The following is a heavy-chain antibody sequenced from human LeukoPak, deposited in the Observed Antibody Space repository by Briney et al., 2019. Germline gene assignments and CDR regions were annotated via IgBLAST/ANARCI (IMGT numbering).Heavy chain of an antibody. CDR3: AKDRARYCSGGSCYPFDY. J-gene: IGHJ4*02. CDR1: GFTFSSYA. CDR2: ISGSGGST. D-gene: IGHD2-15*01. V-gene: IGHV3-23*01. Sequence: PGGPLRLSCAASGFTFSSYAMSWVRQAPGKGLEWVSAISGSGGSTYYADSVKGRFTISRDNSKNTLYLQMNSLRAEDTAVYYCAKDRARYCSGGSCYPFDYWGQGTLVTVSS.